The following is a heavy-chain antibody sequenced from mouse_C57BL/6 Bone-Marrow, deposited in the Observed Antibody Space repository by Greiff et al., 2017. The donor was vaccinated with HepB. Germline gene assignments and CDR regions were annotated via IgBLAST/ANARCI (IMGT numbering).Heavy chain of an antibody. CDR1: GFTFSSYG. D-gene: IGHD2-4*01. V-gene: IGHV5-6*01. J-gene: IGHJ4*01. CDR2: ISSGGSYT. Sequence: EVKVVESGGDLVKPGGSLKLSCAASGFTFSSYGMSWVRQTPDKRLEWVATISSGGSYTYYPDSVKGRFTISRDNAKNTLYLQMSSLKSEDTAMYYCARHSLYDYDNYAMDYWGQGTSVTVSS. CDR3: ARHSLYDYDNYAMDY.